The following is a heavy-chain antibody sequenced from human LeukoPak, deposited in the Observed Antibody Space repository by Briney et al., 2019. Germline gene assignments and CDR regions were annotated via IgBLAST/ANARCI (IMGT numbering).Heavy chain of an antibody. J-gene: IGHJ6*02. CDR3: AFTLPYGSGSYYSNRGYYYGMDV. CDR2: IIPIFGTA. D-gene: IGHD3-10*01. Sequence: SVKVSCKASGYTFTSYDINWVRQAPGQGLEWMGGIIPIFGTANYAQKFQGRVTITADESTSTAYVELSSLRSEDTAVYYCAFTLPYGSGSYYSNRGYYYGMDVWGQGTTVTVSS. CDR1: GYTFTSYD. V-gene: IGHV1-69*13.